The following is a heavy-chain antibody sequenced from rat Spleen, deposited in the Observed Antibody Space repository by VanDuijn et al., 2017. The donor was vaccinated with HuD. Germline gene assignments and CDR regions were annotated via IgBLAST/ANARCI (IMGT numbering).Heavy chain of an antibody. CDR3: ARADIAAISTGGI. CDR1: XXSLXXXG. CDR2: IWSNGDT. V-gene: IGHV2-13*01. J-gene: IGHJ2*01. Sequence: QVQLXXSGPGLXXPSXXXSLXXXVSXXSLXXXGVXXXRHPPGEGLERMGIIWSNGDTNYNSALKSRLSISRDTSKSQLYLKMNSLQTEDTATYYCARADIAAISTGGIWGQGVMVTVSS. D-gene: IGHD1-2*01.